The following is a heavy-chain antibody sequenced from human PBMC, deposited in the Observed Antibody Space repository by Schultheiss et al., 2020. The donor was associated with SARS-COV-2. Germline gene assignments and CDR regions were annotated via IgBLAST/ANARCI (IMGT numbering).Heavy chain of an antibody. CDR1: GFIFSTYS. V-gene: IGHV3-21*01. CDR3: ARDDNQAFDI. Sequence: GGSLRLSCAASGFIFSTYSMNWVRQAPGKGLEWVSSISSSSSYIYYADSVKGRFTISRDNSKNTLYLQMNSLRAEDTAVYNCARDDNQAFDIWGQGTMVTVSS. D-gene: IGHD1-14*01. CDR2: ISSSSSYI. J-gene: IGHJ3*02.